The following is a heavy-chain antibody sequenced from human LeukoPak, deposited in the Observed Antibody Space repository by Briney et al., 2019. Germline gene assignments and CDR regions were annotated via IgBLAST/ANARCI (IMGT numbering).Heavy chain of an antibody. V-gene: IGHV3-23*01. CDR1: SIFSTYA. D-gene: IGHD3-10*02. CDR3: AKASAVRGYYYYSMDV. Sequence: GGSLRLSCAASSIFSTYAMNWVRQAPGKGLEWVSAISDSGGITYYADSVKGRFTISRDNSKNTLYLQMNSLRAEDTAIYYCAKASAVRGYYYYSMDVWGQGTTVTVSS. J-gene: IGHJ6*02. CDR2: ISDSGGIT.